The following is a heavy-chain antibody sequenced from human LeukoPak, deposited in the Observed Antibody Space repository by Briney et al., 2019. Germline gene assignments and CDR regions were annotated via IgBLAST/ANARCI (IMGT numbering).Heavy chain of an antibody. Sequence: GGPLRLSCAASGFTFSIYAMHWVRQAPGKGLEWVAVISYDGTNKLYADSVKGRFTISRDNSKNTLYLQMNSLRVEDTAMYYCARDSSTSIFSLNAFDIWGQGTMVTVSS. J-gene: IGHJ3*02. D-gene: IGHD2-2*01. CDR1: GFTFSIYA. V-gene: IGHV3-30*04. CDR2: ISYDGTNK. CDR3: ARDSSTSIFSLNAFDI.